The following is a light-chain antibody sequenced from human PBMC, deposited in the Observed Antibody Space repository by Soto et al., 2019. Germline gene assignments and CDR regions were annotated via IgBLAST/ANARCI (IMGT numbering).Light chain of an antibody. V-gene: IGKV1-5*01. Sequence: DIQMTQSPSSLSASVGDRVTITCRASQSISSWLAWYQQKPGKAPKLLIYDASSLESGVPSRFSGSGSGTVFTLTISSLQPDDFATYYCQQYNSYTFGQGTRLENK. J-gene: IGKJ5*01. CDR3: QQYNSYT. CDR2: DAS. CDR1: QSISSW.